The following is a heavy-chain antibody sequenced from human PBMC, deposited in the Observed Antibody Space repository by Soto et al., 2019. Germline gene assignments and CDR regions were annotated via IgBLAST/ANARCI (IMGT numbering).Heavy chain of an antibody. D-gene: IGHD2-15*01. V-gene: IGHV1-18*01. CDR1: GYTFTSYG. CDR2: ISAYNGNT. CDR3: ARVGYCSGGSCYSAYYYYYYYMEV. Sequence: ASVKVSCKASGYTFTSYGISWVRQAPGQGLEWMGWISAYNGNTNYAQKLQGRVTMTTDTSTSTAYMELRSLRSDDTAVYYCARVGYCSGGSCYSAYYYYYYYMEVWGKGTTVTVSS. J-gene: IGHJ6*03.